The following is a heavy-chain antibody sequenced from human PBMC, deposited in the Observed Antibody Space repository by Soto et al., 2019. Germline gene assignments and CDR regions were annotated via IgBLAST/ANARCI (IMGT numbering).Heavy chain of an antibody. CDR2: IYYSGST. Sequence: PSETLSLTCTVAGGSIISGGCYWSWIRQHPGKGLEWIGYIYYSGSTYYNPSLKSRVTISVDTSKNQFSLKLSSVTAADTAVYYCARVGGINWFDPWGQGTLVTVSS. CDR3: ARVGGINWFDP. J-gene: IGHJ5*02. V-gene: IGHV4-31*03. D-gene: IGHD3-16*01. CDR1: GGSIISGGCY.